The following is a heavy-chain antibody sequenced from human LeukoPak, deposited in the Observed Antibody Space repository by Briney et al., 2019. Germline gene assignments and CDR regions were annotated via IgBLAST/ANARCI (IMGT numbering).Heavy chain of an antibody. D-gene: IGHD1-26*01. CDR2: ISVHNGDT. CDR1: GYTFSSYG. Sequence: GASVKVSCKASGYTFSSYGISWVRQAPGQGLEWMGWISVHNGDTKYAQKFQDRVTMTRDMSTSTVYMELSSLRSEDTAVYYCARDPRRIVGALWTDYWGQGTLVTVSS. CDR3: ARDPRRIVGALWTDY. V-gene: IGHV1-18*01. J-gene: IGHJ4*02.